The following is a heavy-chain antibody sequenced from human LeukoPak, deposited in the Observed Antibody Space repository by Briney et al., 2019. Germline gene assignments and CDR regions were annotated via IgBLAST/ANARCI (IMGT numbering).Heavy chain of an antibody. CDR2: IYPSDSDT. CDR1: GYRFTSYW. V-gene: IGHV5-51*01. D-gene: IGHD1-26*01. Sequence: GESMKISCKGSGYRFTSYWIGWVRQMPGKGLEWMGSIYPSDSDTRYSPSFQGQVTISADKSISTAYLQWSSLKASDTAMYYCARLEGATQTYNWFDPWGQGTLVTVSS. J-gene: IGHJ5*02. CDR3: ARLEGATQTYNWFDP.